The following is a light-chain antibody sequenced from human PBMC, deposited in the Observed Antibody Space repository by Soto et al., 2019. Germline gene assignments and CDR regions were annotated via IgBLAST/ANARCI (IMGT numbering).Light chain of an antibody. J-gene: IGKJ2*01. CDR2: DAS. CDR1: QSISSS. V-gene: IGKV1-5*01. CDR3: QQCDSYPYT. Sequence: DIEMTQSPSTLSASVGDRASITCRASQSISSSLAWYQQKQGRAPKLLIYDASSMQSGVPSKFSGSGSGTQFTLSISSRQPDDFATYYCQQCDSYPYTFGQGTNLEIK.